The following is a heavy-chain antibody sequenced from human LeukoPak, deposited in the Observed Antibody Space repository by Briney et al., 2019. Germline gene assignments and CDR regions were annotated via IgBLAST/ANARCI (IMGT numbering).Heavy chain of an antibody. CDR3: ARGRRGGEWLRVRRKIYYFDY. D-gene: IGHD5-12*01. CDR1: GGSISSSSYY. V-gene: IGHV4-39*07. Sequence: SETLSLTCTVSGGSISSSSYYWGWIRQPPGKGLEWIGSIYYSGSTYYNPSLKSRVTISVDTSKNQFSLKLSSVTAADTAVYYCARGRRGGEWLRVRRKIYYFDYWGQGTLVTVSS. CDR2: IYYSGST. J-gene: IGHJ4*02.